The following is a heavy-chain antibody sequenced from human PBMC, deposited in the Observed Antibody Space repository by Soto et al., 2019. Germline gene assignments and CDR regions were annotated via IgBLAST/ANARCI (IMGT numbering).Heavy chain of an antibody. V-gene: IGHV3-21*05. J-gene: IGHJ4*02. CDR3: ARDPRLPLDY. Sequence: GGSLRLSCVASGFTFSRHSMNWVRQAPGKGLEWVSYISHSSSDLQYADSVKGRFTISRDNAKNSLYLQMNSLRAEDTAVYYCARDPRLPLDYWGQGTLVTVSS. CDR1: GFTFSRHS. D-gene: IGHD5-18*01. CDR2: ISHSSSDL.